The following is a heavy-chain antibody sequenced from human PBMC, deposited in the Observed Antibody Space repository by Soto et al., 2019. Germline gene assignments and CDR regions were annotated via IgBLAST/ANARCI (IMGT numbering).Heavy chain of an antibody. CDR1: GGSISSGGYY. CDR3: ARGDYGLGSLSGMDV. CDR2: IYYSGST. V-gene: IGHV4-31*03. Sequence: QVQLQESGPGLVKPSQTLSLTCTVSGGSISSGGYYWSWIRQHPGKGLEWIGYIYYSGSTYYNPSPKSRGSISVDTSKNQFSLKLSSVTAADTAVYYCARGDYGLGSLSGMDVWGQGTTVTVSS. J-gene: IGHJ6*02. D-gene: IGHD3-10*01.